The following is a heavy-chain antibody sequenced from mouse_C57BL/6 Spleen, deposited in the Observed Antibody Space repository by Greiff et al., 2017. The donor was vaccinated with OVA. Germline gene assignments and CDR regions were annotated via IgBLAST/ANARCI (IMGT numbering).Heavy chain of an antibody. J-gene: IGHJ3*01. CDR1: GYTFTDYN. D-gene: IGHD2-5*01. V-gene: IGHV1-18*01. CDR2: INPNNGGT. Sequence: VHVKQSGPELVKPGASVKISCKASGYTFTDYNMDWVKQSHGKSLEWIGDINPNNGGTIYNQKFKGKATLTVDKSSSTASMELRSLTTEDTEVYYCESYSNGGFAYWGQGTLVTVSA. CDR3: ESYSNGGFAY.